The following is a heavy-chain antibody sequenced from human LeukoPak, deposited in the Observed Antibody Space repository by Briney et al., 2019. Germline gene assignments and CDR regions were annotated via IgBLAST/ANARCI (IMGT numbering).Heavy chain of an antibody. J-gene: IGHJ4*02. V-gene: IGHV3-30*02. D-gene: IGHD6-19*01. CDR1: GFTFSTYG. CDR3: AKDYGREAVAGTWIFDY. CDR2: XXYDGSKK. Sequence: PGGSLRLSCAASGFTFSTYGMXXXRQAPGXXXXXXXXXXYDGSKKYYADSVKGXFTISRDNSKNTLYLQMNSLRAEDTAVYYCAKDYGREAVAGTWIFDYWGQGTLVTVSS.